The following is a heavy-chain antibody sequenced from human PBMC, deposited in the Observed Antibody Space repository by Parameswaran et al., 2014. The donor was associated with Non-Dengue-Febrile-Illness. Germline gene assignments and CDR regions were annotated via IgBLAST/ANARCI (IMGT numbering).Heavy chain of an antibody. J-gene: IGHJ3*02. CDR3: ATYYYDSSGYLGVDDAFDI. D-gene: IGHD3-22*01. V-gene: IGHV2-26*01. CDR2: IFSNDEK. Sequence: RWIRQPPGKALEWLAHIFSNDEKSYSTSLKSRLTISKDTSKSQVVLTMTNMDPVDTATYYCATYYYDSSGYLGVDDAFDIWGQGTMVTVSS.